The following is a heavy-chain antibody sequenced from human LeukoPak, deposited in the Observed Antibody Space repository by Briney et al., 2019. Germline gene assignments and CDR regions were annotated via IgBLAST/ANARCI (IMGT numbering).Heavy chain of an antibody. V-gene: IGHV3-64*01. D-gene: IGHD3-10*01. CDR2: ISSDGGST. CDR3: ARAYGSGTQPPSDY. Sequence: GGSLRLSCAASGFTFSIYTMHWVRQAPGKGLEYVSAISSDGGSTYYANSVKGRFTISRDNPKNTLYLQMGSLRTEDMAVYYCARAYGSGTQPPSDYWGQGTLVTVSS. J-gene: IGHJ4*02. CDR1: GFTFSIYT.